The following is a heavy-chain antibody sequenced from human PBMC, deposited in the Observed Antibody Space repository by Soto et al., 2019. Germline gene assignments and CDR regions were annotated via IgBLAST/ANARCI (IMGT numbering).Heavy chain of an antibody. CDR1: GFTFDDYT. D-gene: IGHD6-6*01. Sequence: GGSLRLSCAASGFTFDDYTMHWVRQAPGKGLEWVSLISWDGGSTYYADSVKGRFTISRDNSKNSLYLQMNSLRTEDTALYYCAKASPYSSSSGFGMDVWGQGTTVTVSS. V-gene: IGHV3-43*01. CDR3: AKASPYSSSSGFGMDV. CDR2: ISWDGGST. J-gene: IGHJ6*02.